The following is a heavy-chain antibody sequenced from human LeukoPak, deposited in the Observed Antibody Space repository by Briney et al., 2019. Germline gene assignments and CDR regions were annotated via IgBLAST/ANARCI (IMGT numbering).Heavy chain of an antibody. V-gene: IGHV3-9*01. CDR2: ISWNSGSI. CDR1: GFTFDDYA. J-gene: IGHJ4*02. D-gene: IGHD2-15*01. CDR3: AKDSSGEIDY. Sequence: GGSLGLSCAASGFTFDDYAMHWVRQAPGKGLEWVSGISWNSGSIGYADSVKGRFTISRDNARNSLYLQMNSLRAEDTALYYCAKDSSGEIDYWGQGTLVTVSS.